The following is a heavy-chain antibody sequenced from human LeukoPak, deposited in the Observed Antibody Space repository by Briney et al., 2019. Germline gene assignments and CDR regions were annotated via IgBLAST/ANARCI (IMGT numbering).Heavy chain of an antibody. V-gene: IGHV3-21*01. CDR3: ARDRTIGRRFDY. CDR1: GFTFSSYS. CDR2: ISSSSSYI. Sequence: PGGSLRLSCAASGFTFSSYSMNWVRQAPGKGLEWVSSISSSSSYIYYADSVKGRFTISRDNAKNSLYLQMNSLRAEDTAVYYCARDRTIGRRFDYWGQGTLVTVSS. D-gene: IGHD1-1*01. J-gene: IGHJ4*02.